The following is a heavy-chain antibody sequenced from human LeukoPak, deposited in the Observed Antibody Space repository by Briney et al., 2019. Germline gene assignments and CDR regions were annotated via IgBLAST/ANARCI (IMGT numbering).Heavy chain of an antibody. Sequence: ASVKVSCKASGYTFTCYYMHWVRQAPGQGLEWMGWINPNSGGTNYAQKFHGRVTMTRDTSISTAYMELSRLRSDDTAVYYCARDIYSSSWLGSFDYWGQGTLVTVSS. D-gene: IGHD6-13*01. J-gene: IGHJ4*02. CDR3: ARDIYSSSWLGSFDY. V-gene: IGHV1-2*02. CDR1: GYTFTCYY. CDR2: INPNSGGT.